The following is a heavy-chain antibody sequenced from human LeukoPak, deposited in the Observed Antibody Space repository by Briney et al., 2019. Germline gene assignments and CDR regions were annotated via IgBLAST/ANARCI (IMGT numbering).Heavy chain of an antibody. D-gene: IGHD3-22*01. V-gene: IGHV4-59*01. Sequence: PSETLSLTCTVSGASISSSYWSWIRKPPGKGMEWIGYIYYSGSSSYNPSLKSRVTISVDTSKNQFSLKLSSVTAADTAIYYCARRLYDSSGYYLDYWGQGTLVTVSS. J-gene: IGHJ4*02. CDR1: GASISSSY. CDR3: ARRLYDSSGYYLDY. CDR2: IYYSGSS.